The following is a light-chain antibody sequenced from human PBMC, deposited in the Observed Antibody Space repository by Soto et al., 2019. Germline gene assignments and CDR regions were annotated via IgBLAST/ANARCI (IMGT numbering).Light chain of an antibody. V-gene: IGKV3-15*01. CDR3: QQYHNWPPYT. J-gene: IGKJ2*01. Sequence: VMTQSPAILSVSPGERVTLSCRASQSVMNSLAWYQQRPGQAPRLLIHGASTRATGIPARFSGSGSGTEFTRIISSLQSEDFAVYYCQQYHNWPPYTFGKGTKLEI. CDR1: QSVMNS. CDR2: GAS.